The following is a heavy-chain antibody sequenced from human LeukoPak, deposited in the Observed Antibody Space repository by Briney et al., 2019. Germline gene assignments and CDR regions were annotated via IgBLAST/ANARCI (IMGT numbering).Heavy chain of an antibody. J-gene: IGHJ4*02. CDR1: GGSISNYY. Sequence: SETPSLTCTVSGGSISNYYWSWTRQPPGEGLEWIGYIYYSGSTNYNPSLKSRVTISVDTSKNQFSLELRSVTAADTAVYYCARLPIYSNTWYGLDYWGQGTLVTVSS. D-gene: IGHD6-13*01. CDR3: ARLPIYSNTWYGLDY. V-gene: IGHV4-59*08. CDR2: IYYSGST.